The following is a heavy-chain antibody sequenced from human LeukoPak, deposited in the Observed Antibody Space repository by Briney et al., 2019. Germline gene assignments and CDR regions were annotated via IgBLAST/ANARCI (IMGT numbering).Heavy chain of an antibody. CDR2: ISGSGGST. CDR1: GFTVSTNY. J-gene: IGHJ4*02. V-gene: IGHV3-23*01. Sequence: GGSLRLSCAASGFTVSTNYMSWVRQAPGKGLEWVSTISGSGGSTYYADSVKGRFTISRDNSKNTLYLQMNSLRAEDTAVYYCAKSGDISGYTTLGGIGYWGQGTLVTVSS. D-gene: IGHD3-22*01. CDR3: AKSGDISGYTTLGGIGY.